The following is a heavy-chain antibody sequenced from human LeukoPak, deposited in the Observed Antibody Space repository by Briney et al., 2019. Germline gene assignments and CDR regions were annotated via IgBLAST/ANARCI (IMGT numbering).Heavy chain of an antibody. CDR3: AKDIHIVGASSIDY. V-gene: IGHV3-23*01. CDR2: ISGSGGST. CDR1: GFTFSSYA. J-gene: IGHJ4*02. D-gene: IGHD1-26*01. Sequence: GGSLRLSCAASGFTFSSYAMSWVRQAPGTGLEWVSAISGSGGSTYYADSVKGRFTISRDNSKNTLYLQMNSLRAEDTAVYYCAKDIHIVGASSIDYWGQGTLLTVSS.